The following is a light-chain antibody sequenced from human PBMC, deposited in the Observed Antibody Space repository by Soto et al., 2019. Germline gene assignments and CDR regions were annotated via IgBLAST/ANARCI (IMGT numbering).Light chain of an antibody. CDR1: QTVTTRY. V-gene: IGKV3-20*01. J-gene: IGKJ1*01. CDR2: GAS. Sequence: EIVLTQSPGTLSLSPGEEATLSCRASQTVTTRYLAWYQQRPGQSPRLLIYGASNRATDMPGRFSGRGAGAEFTLTISSLQSEDFAVYYCQQYRSWPRTFGQGTKVDIK. CDR3: QQYRSWPRT.